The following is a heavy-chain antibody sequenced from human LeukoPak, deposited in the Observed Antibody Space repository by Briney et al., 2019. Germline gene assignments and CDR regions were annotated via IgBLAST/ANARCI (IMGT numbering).Heavy chain of an antibody. Sequence: GGSLRLSCAASGFSSYGMHWVRQAPGKGLEGLAVIWYDESNKYYADSVKGRFTISRDNSRNTLYLQMNSLRAEDTAVYYCARDGFSSSWYGRALDYWGQGTLVTVSS. CDR2: IWYDESNK. J-gene: IGHJ4*02. D-gene: IGHD6-13*01. CDR3: ARDGFSSSWYGRALDY. CDR1: GFSSYG. V-gene: IGHV3-33*01.